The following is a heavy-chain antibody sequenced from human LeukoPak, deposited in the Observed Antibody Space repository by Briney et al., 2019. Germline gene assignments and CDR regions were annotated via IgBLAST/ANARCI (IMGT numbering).Heavy chain of an antibody. CDR1: GFTFSNYG. D-gene: IGHD3-22*01. CDR2: IWYDGSNK. J-gene: IGHJ4*02. Sequence: GRSLRLSCAASGFTFSNYGMHWVRQAPGKGLEWVAVIWYDGSNKYYADSVKGRFTISRDNSKNTLYLQMNSLRAEDTAVYYCARGNYDSSGYYDYWGQGTLVTVSS. V-gene: IGHV3-33*01. CDR3: ARGNYDSSGYYDY.